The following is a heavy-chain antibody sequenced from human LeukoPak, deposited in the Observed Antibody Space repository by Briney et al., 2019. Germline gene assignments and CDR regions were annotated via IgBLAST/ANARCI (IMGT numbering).Heavy chain of an antibody. CDR3: AKDIYSSGWYYFDY. Sequence: PGGSLRLSCAASGFTFSSYAMSWVRQAPGKGLEWVSAISGSGGSTYYADSVKGRFTISRDNSKNTLYLQMNSLRAEDTALYYCAKDIYSSGWYYFDYWGQGTLVTVSS. J-gene: IGHJ4*02. CDR2: ISGSGGST. D-gene: IGHD6-19*01. CDR1: GFTFSSYA. V-gene: IGHV3-23*01.